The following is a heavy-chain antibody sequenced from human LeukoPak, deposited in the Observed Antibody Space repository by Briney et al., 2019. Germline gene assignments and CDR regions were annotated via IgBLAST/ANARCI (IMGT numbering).Heavy chain of an antibody. CDR3: ARGRLLWFGELLH. J-gene: IGHJ4*02. V-gene: IGHV4-31*03. Sequence: SETLSLTCTVSGGSISSGGYYWSWIRQHPGKGLEWIGYIYYSGSTYYNPSLKGRVTISVDTSKNQFSLKLSSVTAADTAVYYCARGRLLWFGELLHWGQGTLVTVSS. CDR1: GGSISSGGYY. D-gene: IGHD3-10*01. CDR2: IYYSGST.